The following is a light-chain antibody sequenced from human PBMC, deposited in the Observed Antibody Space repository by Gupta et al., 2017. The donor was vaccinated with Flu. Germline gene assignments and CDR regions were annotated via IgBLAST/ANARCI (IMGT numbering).Light chain of an antibody. Sequence: SYLSASVGDRVSITCRASQSISGYLNWYQQKPGKAPNLLIYGASTLQSGVPSRFSGSGSGTGFTLTITSLQPEDFATYICQQSFSPLPITFGQGTRL. CDR1: QSISGY. J-gene: IGKJ5*01. V-gene: IGKV1-39*01. CDR3: QQSFSPLPIT. CDR2: GAS.